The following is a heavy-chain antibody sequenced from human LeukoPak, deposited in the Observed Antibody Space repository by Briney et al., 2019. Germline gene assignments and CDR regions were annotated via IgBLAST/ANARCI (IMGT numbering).Heavy chain of an antibody. CDR2: ISSSSSSTI. D-gene: IGHD1-7*01. CDR1: GFTFSSYS. J-gene: IGHJ4*02. CDR3: ASVGTGTTRLPWDY. V-gene: IGHV3-48*04. Sequence: GGSLRLSCAASGFTFSSYSMNWVRQAPGKGLEWVPYISSSSSSTIYYADSVKGRFTISRDNAKNSLYLQMNSLRAEDTAVYYCASVGTGTTRLPWDYWGQGTLVTVSS.